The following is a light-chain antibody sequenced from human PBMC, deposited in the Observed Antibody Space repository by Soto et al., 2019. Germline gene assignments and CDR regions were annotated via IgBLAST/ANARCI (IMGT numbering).Light chain of an antibody. CDR1: KLGDKY. Sequence: SSELTQPPSVSVSPGQTASITCSGEKLGDKYACWYQQRPGQSPVLIIYQDRKRPSGTPERFSGSNSGNTVTLTISGTQAMDEADYYCQAWDGSAVVFGGGTQLTVL. CDR3: QAWDGSAVV. J-gene: IGLJ2*01. V-gene: IGLV3-1*01. CDR2: QDR.